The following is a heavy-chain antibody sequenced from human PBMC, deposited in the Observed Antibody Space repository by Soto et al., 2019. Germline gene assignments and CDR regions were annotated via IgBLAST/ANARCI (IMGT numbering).Heavy chain of an antibody. CDR2: INHSGST. CDR3: ARGRVTSSPYYYYYMDV. D-gene: IGHD3-10*01. CDR1: GGSFSGYY. Sequence: QVQLQQWGAGLLKPSETLSLTCAVYGGSFSGYYWSWIRQTPGKGLEWIGEINHSGSTNYNPSLKSRVTISVDTSKNQFSLKLSSVAAADTAVYYCARGRVTSSPYYYYYMDVWGKGTTVTVSS. J-gene: IGHJ6*03. V-gene: IGHV4-34*01.